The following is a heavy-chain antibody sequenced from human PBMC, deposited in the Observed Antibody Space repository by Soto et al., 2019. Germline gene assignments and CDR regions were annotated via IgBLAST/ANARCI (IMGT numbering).Heavy chain of an antibody. CDR2: ISSTSSVK. Sequence: GGSLRLSCAASGFTFINYEMNWVRQAPGKGLEWVSYISSTSSVKYYADSVKGRFTISRDNAKKSLYLQMKNLRPEDTAVYYCARESEGLTSNFDYWGQGTLVTVSS. CDR1: GFTFINYE. J-gene: IGHJ4*02. CDR3: ARESEGLTSNFDY. V-gene: IGHV3-48*03.